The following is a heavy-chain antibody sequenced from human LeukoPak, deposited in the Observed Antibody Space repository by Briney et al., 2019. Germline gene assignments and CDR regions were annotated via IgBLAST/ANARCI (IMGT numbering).Heavy chain of an antibody. CDR2: IRSKANSYAT. CDR1: GFTFRGSA. J-gene: IGHJ4*02. Sequence: GGSLKLSRAASGFTFRGSAGHWVRQASGKGREWVGRIRSKANSYATTYAASVKGRVTISRDDSKNTAYLQMNSVKTEDTAVYYCTRQRDGYYLGYWGQGTLVTVSS. CDR3: TRQRDGYYLGY. D-gene: IGHD5-24*01. V-gene: IGHV3-73*01.